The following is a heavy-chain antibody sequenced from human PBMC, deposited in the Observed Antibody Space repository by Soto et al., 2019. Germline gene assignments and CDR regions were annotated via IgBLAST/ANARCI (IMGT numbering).Heavy chain of an antibody. Sequence: QLQLQESGPGLVKPSETLSLTCTVSGGSISSSSYYWGWIRQPPGKGLEWIGSIYYSGSTYYNPSLKSRVTISVDTSKNQFSLKLSSVTAADTAVYYCARIAYYDFWSGYYYYGMDVWGQGTTVTVSS. CDR1: GGSISSSSYY. V-gene: IGHV4-39*01. D-gene: IGHD3-3*01. CDR2: IYYSGST. CDR3: ARIAYYDFWSGYYYYGMDV. J-gene: IGHJ6*02.